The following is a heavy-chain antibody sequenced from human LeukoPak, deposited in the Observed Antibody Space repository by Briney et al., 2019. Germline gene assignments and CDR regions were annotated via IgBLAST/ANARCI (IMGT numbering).Heavy chain of an antibody. CDR3: ARDASLSSTAVTRGSFFDY. CDR1: GFAFNAYA. CDR2: ISYDGSNK. D-gene: IGHD1-26*01. Sequence: GGSLRLSCAASGFAFNAYAMHWVRQAPGKGLEWVAVISYDGSNKYYADSVKGRFTISRDDSSNTLYLQMNSLRADDTAVYYCARDASLSSTAVTRGSFFDYWGPGNPVTVSS. V-gene: IGHV3-30*04. J-gene: IGHJ4*02.